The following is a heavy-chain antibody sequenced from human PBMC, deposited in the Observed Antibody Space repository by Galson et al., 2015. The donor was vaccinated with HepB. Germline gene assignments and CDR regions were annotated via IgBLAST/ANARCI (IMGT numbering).Heavy chain of an antibody. CDR3: ARERIVGARRGAFDI. CDR2: IWYDGSNK. J-gene: IGHJ3*02. CDR1: GFTFSSYG. D-gene: IGHD1-26*01. Sequence: SLRLSCAASGFTFSSYGMHWVRQAPGKGLEWVAVIWYDGSNKYYADSVKGRFTISRDNSKNTLYLQMNSLRAEDTAVYYCARERIVGARRGAFDIWGQGTMVTVSS. V-gene: IGHV3-33*01.